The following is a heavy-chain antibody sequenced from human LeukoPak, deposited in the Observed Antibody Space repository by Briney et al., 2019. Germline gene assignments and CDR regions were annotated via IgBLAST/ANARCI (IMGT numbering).Heavy chain of an antibody. V-gene: IGHV4-34*01. Sequence: SDTLSLTCAVYGGSFSGYFWSWIPHPPGKGGEGIGEINHRGNTNYNPSPKSRVTISVDTSKNQFSMKLSSVTDAATAVYYCARGGYCSSTSCYSSLGFDPWGQGTLVTVSS. D-gene: IGHD2-2*01. CDR2: INHRGNT. CDR1: GGSFSGYF. CDR3: ARGGYCSSTSCYSSLGFDP. J-gene: IGHJ5*02.